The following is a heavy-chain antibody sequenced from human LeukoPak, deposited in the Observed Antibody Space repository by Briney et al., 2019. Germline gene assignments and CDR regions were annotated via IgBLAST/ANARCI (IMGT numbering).Heavy chain of an antibody. D-gene: IGHD4-23*01. V-gene: IGHV3-33*01. CDR1: GFTFSNYG. CDR3: ARDPYGGNSYFDY. J-gene: IGHJ4*02. Sequence: PGGSLRLSCAASGFTFSNYGMHWVRQAPGKGLEWVAVIWYDGSNKYYADSVKGRFTISRDNSKNTLYLQMSSLRSEDTAVYYCARDPYGGNSYFDYWGQGTLVTVSS. CDR2: IWYDGSNK.